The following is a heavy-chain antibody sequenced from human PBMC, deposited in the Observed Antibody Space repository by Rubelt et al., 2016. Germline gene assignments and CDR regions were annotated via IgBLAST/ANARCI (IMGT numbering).Heavy chain of an antibody. J-gene: IGHJ6*02. V-gene: IGHV4-39*01. CDR1: GGSISSSSYY. D-gene: IGHD6-19*01. CDR2: IYYSGST. Sequence: QLQLQESGPGLVKPSETLSLTCTVSGGSISSSSYYWGWIRQPPGKGLEWIGSIYYSGSTYYNQSLKSRVNIPVDTSKNQLSRKLGSGTAADTAVYYCARHVSSGWYYYYGMDVWGQGTTVTVSS. CDR3: ARHVSSGWYYYYGMDV.